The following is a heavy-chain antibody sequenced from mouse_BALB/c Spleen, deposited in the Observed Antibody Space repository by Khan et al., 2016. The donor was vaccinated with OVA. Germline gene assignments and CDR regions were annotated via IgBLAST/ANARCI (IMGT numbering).Heavy chain of an antibody. Sequence: QIQLVQSGPELKKPGETVKISCKASGYTFTNYGMNWVKQAPGKALKWMGWISTYTGEPTYADDFKGRFAFSLETSASTAYLQINNLKNEDTATYFCTRPPHFSYVLVYWGQGTLVTVSA. CDR3: TRPPHFSYVLVY. CDR1: GYTFTNYG. J-gene: IGHJ3*01. V-gene: IGHV9-3-1*01. CDR2: ISTYTGEP. D-gene: IGHD1-1*02.